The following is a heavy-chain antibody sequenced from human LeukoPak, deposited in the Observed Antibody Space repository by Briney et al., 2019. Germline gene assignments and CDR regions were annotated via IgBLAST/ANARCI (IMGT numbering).Heavy chain of an antibody. CDR2: IYYSGST. V-gene: IGHV4-59*01. J-gene: IGHJ6*02. CDR3: ARSRSPGLWYYYGMDV. Sequence: SETLSLICTVSGGSISSYYWSWLRQPRGKGLEWVGYIYYSGSTNYNPSLKSRVTISVDTSKNQFSLKLSSVTAADTAVYYCARSRSPGLWYYYGMDVWGQGTTVTVSS. CDR1: GGSISSYY.